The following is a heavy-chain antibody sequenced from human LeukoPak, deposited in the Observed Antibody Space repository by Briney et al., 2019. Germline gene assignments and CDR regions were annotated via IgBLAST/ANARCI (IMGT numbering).Heavy chain of an antibody. CDR2: IYSGGST. J-gene: IGHJ4*02. Sequence: GGSLRLSCAASGFTVSSNYMSWVRQAPGKGLEWVSVIYSGGSTYYADSVKGRFTISRDNSKNTLYLQMNSLRAEDTAVYYCASESITIFGVNNYWGQGTLVTVSS. V-gene: IGHV3-53*01. CDR3: ASESITIFGVNNY. D-gene: IGHD3-3*01. CDR1: GFTVSSNY.